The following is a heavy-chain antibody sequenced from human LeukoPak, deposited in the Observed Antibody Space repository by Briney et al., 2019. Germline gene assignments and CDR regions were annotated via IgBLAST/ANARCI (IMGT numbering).Heavy chain of an antibody. V-gene: IGHV3-53*01. CDR2: IYSGGST. Sequence: GGSLRLSCAASGLTISSNYMSWVRQAPGKGLECVSLIYSGGSTYYSDSVKGRFTISGDNSKNTLYLQMNSLRAEDTAVYYCARGNNGVGYSYGFGNYFDYWGQGTLVTVSS. J-gene: IGHJ4*02. CDR3: ARGNNGVGYSYGFGNYFDY. CDR1: GLTISSNY. D-gene: IGHD5-18*01.